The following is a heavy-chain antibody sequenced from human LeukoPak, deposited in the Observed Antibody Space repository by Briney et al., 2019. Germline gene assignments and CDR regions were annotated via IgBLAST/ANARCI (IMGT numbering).Heavy chain of an antibody. D-gene: IGHD2/OR15-2a*01. V-gene: IGHV3-48*04. J-gene: IGHJ4*02. CDR3: ARDLSWRSRVYDL. Sequence: GGSLRLSCVASGFSFNTLWMTWVRQAPGKGLEWVSTISGSGSAEDYADSVKGRFTISRDNAKSSMSLEMNTLRAEDTAVYYCARDLSWRSRVYDLWGQGTLVTVSS. CDR1: GFSFNTLW. CDR2: ISGSGSAE.